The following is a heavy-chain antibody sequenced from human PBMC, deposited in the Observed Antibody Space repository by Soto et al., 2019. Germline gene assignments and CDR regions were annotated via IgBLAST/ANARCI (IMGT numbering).Heavy chain of an antibody. D-gene: IGHD6-19*01. J-gene: IGHJ4*01. CDR2: INPSGGST. V-gene: IGHV1-46*01. CDR3: ARAGRRSYSSGWYYFYY. Sequence: GASVKLTCKASRYTFTGSYMHWVGQAPGQELEWMGIINPSGGSTSYAQKFQGRVTMTRDTSTSTVYMELSSLRSEDTAVYYCARAGRRSYSSGWYYFYYW. CDR1: RYTFTGSY.